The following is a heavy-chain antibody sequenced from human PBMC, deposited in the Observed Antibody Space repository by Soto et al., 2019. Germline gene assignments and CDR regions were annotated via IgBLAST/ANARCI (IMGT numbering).Heavy chain of an antibody. CDR2: IFYSGST. Sequence: PQTLSLTCTVSGASITNAYWSWTRQPPGRGLEWIGHIFYSGSTNYNPALKSRVTISVDTSKSQFSLKLSSVTAADTAVYYCAKDSGYNYGYFRWFDPWGQGTLVT. V-gene: IGHV4-59*01. CDR1: GASITNAY. J-gene: IGHJ5*02. D-gene: IGHD5-18*01. CDR3: AKDSGYNYGYFRWFDP.